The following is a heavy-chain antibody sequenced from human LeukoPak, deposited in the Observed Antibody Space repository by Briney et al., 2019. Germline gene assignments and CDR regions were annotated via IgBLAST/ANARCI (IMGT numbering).Heavy chain of an antibody. D-gene: IGHD3-3*01. V-gene: IGHV4-39*01. CDR3: ARPVEYYFDY. J-gene: IGHJ4*02. CDR2: IYYSGST. Sequence: SETLSLTCTVSGGSISSSSYYWGWIRQPPGKGLEWIGSIYYSGSTYYNPSLKSRVTISVDTSKNQFSLKLSSVTAADTAVYYCARPVEYYFDYWGQGTLVTVSS. CDR1: GGSISSSSYY.